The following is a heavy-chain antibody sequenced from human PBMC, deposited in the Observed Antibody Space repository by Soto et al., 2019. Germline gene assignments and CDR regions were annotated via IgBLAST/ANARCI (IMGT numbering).Heavy chain of an antibody. Sequence: QVQLVQSGAEVKKPGASVKVSCKASGYTFTSYDINWVRQATGQGLAWMAWMNPNSGNTGYAQKFHGRVTMTRHTAVSTAYMELSGLSSEDTAVYYCARGGWYCMSNRCRAGWFDPWGQGTLVTVSS. CDR1: GYTFTSYD. V-gene: IGHV1-8*01. D-gene: IGHD2-2*01. CDR2: MNPNSGNT. J-gene: IGHJ5*02. CDR3: ARGGWYCMSNRCRAGWFDP.